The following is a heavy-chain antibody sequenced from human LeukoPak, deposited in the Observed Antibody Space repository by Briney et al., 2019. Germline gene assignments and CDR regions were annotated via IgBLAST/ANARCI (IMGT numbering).Heavy chain of an antibody. CDR3: ATLGN. J-gene: IGHJ4*02. Sequence: PGGSLRLSCAASGFTFNNYAMSWVRQAPGKGLEWVANIKQDGSEKFYVDSVKGRFTVSRDNAKNSLYLQMNSLRAEDTAVYYCATLGNWGQGTLVIVSS. CDR1: GFTFNNYA. D-gene: IGHD7-27*01. V-gene: IGHV3-7*01. CDR2: IKQDGSEK.